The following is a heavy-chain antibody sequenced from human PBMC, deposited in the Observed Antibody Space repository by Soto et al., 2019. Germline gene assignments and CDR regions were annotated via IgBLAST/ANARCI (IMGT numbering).Heavy chain of an antibody. J-gene: IGHJ5*02. CDR1: GYTFNMYG. CDR2: ISAYNGNT. Sequence: QVQLVQSGAEVKKPGASVKVSCKASGYTFNMYGITWVRHAPGQGLEWMGWISAYNGNTNYAQKLQGRVTMTTDTSTSTAYMELRSLRSDDTAVYYCARQDVVVPRAIPEFDPWGQGTLVTVSS. D-gene: IGHD2-2*02. CDR3: ARQDVVVPRAIPEFDP. V-gene: IGHV1-18*04.